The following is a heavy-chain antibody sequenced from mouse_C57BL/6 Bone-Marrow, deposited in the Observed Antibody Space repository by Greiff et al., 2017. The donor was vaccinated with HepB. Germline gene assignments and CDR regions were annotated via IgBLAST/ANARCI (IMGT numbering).Heavy chain of an antibody. V-gene: IGHV2-9-1*01. Sequence: QVQLKESGPGLVAPSQSLSITCTVSGFSLTSYAISWVRQPPGKGLEWLGVIWTGGGTNYNSDLKSILSISKDNYESQIFLKMNSLQTEYTARYYCARDPIDYDYPYGYFDVWGTGTTVTVSS. CDR1: GFSLTSYA. CDR3: ARDPIDYDYPYGYFDV. CDR2: IWTGGGT. J-gene: IGHJ1*03. D-gene: IGHD2-4*01.